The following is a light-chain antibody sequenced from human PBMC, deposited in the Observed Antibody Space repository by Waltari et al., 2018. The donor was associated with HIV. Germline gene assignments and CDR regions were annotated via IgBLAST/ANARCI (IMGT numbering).Light chain of an antibody. Sequence: QSALTQPASVSGSPGQSLTIPCSGTNSAVGGSNYFSWYQQHQGKAPKLIIFDVSHLPSVISNRFSGSKSVNTASLTISGLQAEDEADYYCSSYTRSTTLDAVFGTGTKVSGL. CDR3: SSYTRSTTLDAV. CDR2: DVS. V-gene: IGLV2-14*03. J-gene: IGLJ1*01. CDR1: NSAVGGSNY.